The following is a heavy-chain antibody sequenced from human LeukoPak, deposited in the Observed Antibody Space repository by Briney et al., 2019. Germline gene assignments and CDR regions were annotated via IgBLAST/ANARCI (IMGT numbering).Heavy chain of an antibody. J-gene: IGHJ4*02. CDR3: TRLPLDYSVDY. CDR2: VSYFGTT. D-gene: IGHD4-11*01. V-gene: IGHV4-39*01. Sequence: SETLSLTCTVSGDSISNTAYWWGWIRQAPGKGLEWIGSVSYFGTTSYSPSLKSRVTMSIDTSKKQFSLQLSSVTAADTAVYYCTRLPLDYSVDYWGQGALVPVSS. CDR1: GDSISNTAYW.